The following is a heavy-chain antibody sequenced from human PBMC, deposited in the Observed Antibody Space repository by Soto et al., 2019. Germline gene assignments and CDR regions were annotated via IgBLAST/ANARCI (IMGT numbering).Heavy chain of an antibody. CDR3: ARLGGYYDFWSGYPVPPYGMDV. CDR1: GYSFTSYW. D-gene: IGHD3-3*01. Sequence: PGESLKISCKGSGYSFTSYWIGWVRQMPGKGLEWMGIIYPGDSDTRYSPSFQGQVTISADKSISTAYLQWSSLKASDTAMYYCARLGGYYDFWSGYPVPPYGMDVWGQGTTVTSP. V-gene: IGHV5-51*01. J-gene: IGHJ6*02. CDR2: IYPGDSDT.